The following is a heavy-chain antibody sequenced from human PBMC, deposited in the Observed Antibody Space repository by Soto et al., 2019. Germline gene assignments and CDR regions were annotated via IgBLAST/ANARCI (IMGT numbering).Heavy chain of an antibody. CDR2: IYPGDSDT. V-gene: IGHV5-51*01. D-gene: IGHD3-16*01. J-gene: IGHJ6*03. CDR3: ATLLGGDDYYYYMDV. Sequence: GESLKISCKGSGYSFTSYWIGWVRQMPGKGLEWMGIIYPGDSDTRYSPSFQGQVTISADKSISTAYLQWSSLKASDTAMYYRATLLGGDDYYYYMDVWGKGTTVTVSS. CDR1: GYSFTSYW.